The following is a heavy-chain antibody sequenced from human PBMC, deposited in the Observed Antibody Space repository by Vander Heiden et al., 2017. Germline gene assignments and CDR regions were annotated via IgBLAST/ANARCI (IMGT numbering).Heavy chain of an antibody. V-gene: IGHV3-23*01. D-gene: IGHD3-16*01. CDR3: AKDRRADPTSYYYGMDV. CDR1: GHTFSSYA. CDR2: ISASGGSI. J-gene: IGHJ6*02. Sequence: EVQPLESGGGLVQPGGSQRLSCAASGHTFSSYALTWVSHTSGKGLGLVSGISASGGSIYYAESVRGRFTISRDNSKNTVYLQMNSLRAEDTARYYCAKDRRADPTSYYYGMDVWGQGTPVTVSS.